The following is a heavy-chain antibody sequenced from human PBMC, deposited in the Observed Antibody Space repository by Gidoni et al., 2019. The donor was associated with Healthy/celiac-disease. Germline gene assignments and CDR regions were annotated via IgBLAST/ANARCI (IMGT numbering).Heavy chain of an antibody. V-gene: IGHV1-3*01. J-gene: IGHJ4*02. D-gene: IGHD4-17*01. CDR2: INAGNGNT. CDR1: GSTSTSYA. Sequence: QLQLVQSGAEVKKPGASVKVSCTASGSTSTSYAMHWVRQAPGQRLEWMGWINAGNGNTKYSQKFQGRVTITRDTSASTAYMELSSLRSEDTAVYYCARATATTVVSNYFDYWGQGTLVTVSS. CDR3: ARATATTVVSNYFDY.